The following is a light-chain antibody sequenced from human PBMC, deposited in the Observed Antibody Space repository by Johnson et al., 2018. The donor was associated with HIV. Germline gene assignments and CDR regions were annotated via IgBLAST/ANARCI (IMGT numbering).Light chain of an antibody. CDR3: GTWDNSLSVFV. Sequence: QAVLTQPPSVSAAPGQKVTISCSGSSSNIGNNYVSWYQQLPGTAPKLLIYDNNKRPSGIPDRFSGSKSGTSATLGINGLQTGDDADYYCGTWDNSLSVFVFGTGTKVTVL. V-gene: IGLV1-51*01. J-gene: IGLJ1*01. CDR2: DNN. CDR1: SSNIGNNY.